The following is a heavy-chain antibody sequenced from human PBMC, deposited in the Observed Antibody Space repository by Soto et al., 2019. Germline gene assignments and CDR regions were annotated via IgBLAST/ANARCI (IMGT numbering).Heavy chain of an antibody. Sequence: GASVKVSCKASGYTFTGYYMHWVRQAPGQGLEWMGWINPNSGGTNYAQKFQGRVTMTRDTSISTAYMELSRLRSDDTAVYYCARVKARLSFGVVIIPVLGMDGMDVWGQGTTVTVSS. V-gene: IGHV1-2*02. D-gene: IGHD3-3*01. J-gene: IGHJ6*02. CDR3: ARVKARLSFGVVIIPVLGMDGMDV. CDR1: GYTFTGYY. CDR2: INPNSGGT.